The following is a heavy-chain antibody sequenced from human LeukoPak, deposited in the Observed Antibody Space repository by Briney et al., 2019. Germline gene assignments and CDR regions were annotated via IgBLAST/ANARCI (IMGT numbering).Heavy chain of an antibody. CDR3: ARRLTQYDCFDP. D-gene: IGHD2-2*01. V-gene: IGHV6-1*01. CDR2: TYYRSTWYN. J-gene: IGHJ5*02. CDR1: GDSVSSNSVT. Sequence: SQTLSLTCATSGDSVSSNSVTWNWIRQSPSRGLEWLGRTYYRSTWYNDYAVSVKGRITVNPDTSKNQFSLHLNSVTPEDTAVYYCARRLTQYDCFDPWGQGILVTVSS.